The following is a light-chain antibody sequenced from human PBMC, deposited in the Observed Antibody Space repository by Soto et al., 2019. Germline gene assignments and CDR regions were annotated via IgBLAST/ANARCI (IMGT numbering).Light chain of an antibody. Sequence: QSALTQPASVSGSPGQSVTISCTGTSSDVGAYTSVSWYQHHPGKAPKLMIYEVSSRPSGVSNRFSGSKSGNTASLTISGLQAEDEADYYCCSYTGSSTPYVFGTGTKLTVL. V-gene: IGLV2-14*01. CDR3: CSYTGSSTPYV. J-gene: IGLJ1*01. CDR1: SSDVGAYTS. CDR2: EVS.